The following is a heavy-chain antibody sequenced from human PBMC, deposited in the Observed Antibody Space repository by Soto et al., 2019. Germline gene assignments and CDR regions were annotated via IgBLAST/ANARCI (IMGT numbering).Heavy chain of an antibody. J-gene: IGHJ5*02. Sequence: GSLRLSCAASGFTLSSHWMSWVRQAPGKGLEWVANINQDGSEKNYVDSVKGRFTISRDNAKNSLYLQMNSLRAEDTAVYYCARDVHYCSSTGCYYWFDPWGQGTLVTVSS. D-gene: IGHD2-2*01. CDR3: ARDVHYCSSTGCYYWFDP. CDR1: GFTLSSHW. V-gene: IGHV3-7*01. CDR2: INQDGSEK.